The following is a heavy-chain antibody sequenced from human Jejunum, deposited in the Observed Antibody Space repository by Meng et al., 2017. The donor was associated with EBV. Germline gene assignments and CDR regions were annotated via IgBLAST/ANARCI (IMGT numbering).Heavy chain of an antibody. Sequence: QVHLQGSGPRLEKTSGTLALTCVVSGGSISDNDWWSWVRQPPGKGLEWLGEIYHGGGTNYNPSLESRVTISVDKSKNQFSLKLNSVTVADTAVYYCAGNGYYALEYWGPGILVTVSS. J-gene: IGHJ4*02. V-gene: IGHV4-4*02. CDR3: AGNGYYALEY. D-gene: IGHD3-22*01. CDR2: IYHGGGT. CDR1: GGSISDNDW.